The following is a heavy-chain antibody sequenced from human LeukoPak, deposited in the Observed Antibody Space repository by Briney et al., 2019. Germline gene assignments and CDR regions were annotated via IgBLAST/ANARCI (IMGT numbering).Heavy chain of an antibody. CDR2: ISFDGKNK. V-gene: IGHV3-30*03. J-gene: IGHJ4*02. CDR3: VRPMTTTRTFEH. D-gene: IGHD1-1*01. Sequence: GRSLRLSCAASGFTFSSQPMHWVRQTPGKGLEWVALISFDGKNKFYADSVIGRFTISRDNTKNTLFLQMNSLRAEDMGVYYCVRPMTTTRTFEHWGQGTLVTVSS. CDR1: GFTFSSQP.